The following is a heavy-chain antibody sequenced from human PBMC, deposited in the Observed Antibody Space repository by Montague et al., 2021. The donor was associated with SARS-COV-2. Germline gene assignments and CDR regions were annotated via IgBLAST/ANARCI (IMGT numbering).Heavy chain of an antibody. CDR2: ITHSGNT. CDR3: ARGLRGSYSGGWVPVALFDWYQYLDV. J-gene: IGHJ6*03. V-gene: IGHV4-34*01. Sequence: SETLSLTCAVYGGSFSGYYWSWVRRPPGKGLEWIGEITHSGNTNYNPYLKSRVTISVDTSKNQFSLTLTSVTAADAAVYYCARGLRGSYSGGWVPVALFDWYQYLDVWGKGITVTVSS. CDR1: GGSFSGYY. D-gene: IGHD6-25*01.